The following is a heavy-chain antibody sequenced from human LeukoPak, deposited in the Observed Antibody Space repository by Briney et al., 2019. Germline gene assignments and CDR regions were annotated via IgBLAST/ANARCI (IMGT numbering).Heavy chain of an antibody. CDR3: ASGLRSKDH. CDR1: GYTFTNYD. CDR2: MKPNSGNT. V-gene: IGHV1-8*01. J-gene: IGHJ4*02. D-gene: IGHD4-17*01. Sequence: ASVKVSCKASGYTFTNYDMNWVRQASGQGLEWMGYMKPNSGNTDYAQKFQGRVTITRDTSISTAYMELSSLTSEDTAVYYCASGLRSKDHWGQGTLVTVSS.